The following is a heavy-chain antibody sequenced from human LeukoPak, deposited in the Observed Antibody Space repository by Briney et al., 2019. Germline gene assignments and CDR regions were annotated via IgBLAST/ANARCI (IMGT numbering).Heavy chain of an antibody. CDR1: GFTFNSYG. Sequence: PGGSLRLSCAASGFTFNSYGMHWVRQAPGKGLEWVAFIRYDGSNKYYADSVKGRFTISRDNSKNTLYLQMNSLRAEDTAVYYCAKDFLKSITMIRGVRSWVGYFDYWGQGTLVTVSS. J-gene: IGHJ4*02. D-gene: IGHD3-10*01. CDR3: AKDFLKSITMIRGVRSWVGYFDY. CDR2: IRYDGSNK. V-gene: IGHV3-30*02.